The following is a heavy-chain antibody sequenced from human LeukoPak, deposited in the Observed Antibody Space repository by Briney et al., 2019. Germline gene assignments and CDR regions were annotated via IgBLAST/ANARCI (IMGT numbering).Heavy chain of an antibody. V-gene: IGHV3-21*01. D-gene: IGHD6-19*01. J-gene: IGHJ4*02. CDR3: ARDRVNVAGSRGYFDY. Sequence: GGSLRLSCAASGFTFSSYSMNWVRQAPGKGLEWVSSISGSSSYIYYADSVKGRFTISRDNAKNSLYLQMNSLRAEDTAVYYCARDRVNVAGSRGYFDYWGQGTLVTVSS. CDR1: GFTFSSYS. CDR2: ISGSSSYI.